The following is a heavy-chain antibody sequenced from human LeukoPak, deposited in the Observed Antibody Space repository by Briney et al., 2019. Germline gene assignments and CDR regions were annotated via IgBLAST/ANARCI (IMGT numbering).Heavy chain of an antibody. CDR3: ARDRDPLGAAPGDYYYYMDV. Sequence: SQTLSLTCAISGDSVSSNSAAWNWIRQSPSRGLEWLGRTYYRSEWYNDYAVSVKSRITINPDTSKNQFSLQLNSVTPEDTAVYYCARDRDPLGAAPGDYYYYMDVWGKGTTVTVSS. CDR2: TYYRSEWYN. CDR1: GDSVSSNSAA. D-gene: IGHD3-16*01. J-gene: IGHJ6*03. V-gene: IGHV6-1*01.